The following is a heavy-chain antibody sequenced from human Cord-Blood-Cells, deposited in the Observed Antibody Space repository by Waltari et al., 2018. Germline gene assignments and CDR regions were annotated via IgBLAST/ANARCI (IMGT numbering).Heavy chain of an antibody. V-gene: IGHV4-39*01. CDR1: GGSISSSSYY. CDR2: IYYSGST. CDR3: ARQAPHLDY. D-gene: IGHD6-6*01. Sequence: QLQLQESGPGLVKPSETLSLTCTVSGGSISSSSYYWGWIRQPPGKGPEWIGSIYYSGSTYYNPSLKSRVTISVDTSKNQFSLKLSSVTAADTAVYYCARQAPHLDYWGQGTLVTVSS. J-gene: IGHJ4*02.